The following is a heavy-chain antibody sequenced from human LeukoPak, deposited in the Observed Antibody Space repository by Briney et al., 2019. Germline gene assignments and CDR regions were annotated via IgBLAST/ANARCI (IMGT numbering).Heavy chain of an antibody. J-gene: IGHJ4*02. D-gene: IGHD4-17*01. CDR2: ISGSGGST. CDR1: GFTFTSYA. V-gene: IGHV3-23*01. CDR3: ANGGDFDF. Sequence: PGGSLSLSCAASGFTFTSYAMSWVRQAPGNGLEWVSAISGSGGSTYYADSVMGRFTISRDNSKNTLYLQMTSLRAEDTAVYYCANGGDFDFWGRGTLVTVSS.